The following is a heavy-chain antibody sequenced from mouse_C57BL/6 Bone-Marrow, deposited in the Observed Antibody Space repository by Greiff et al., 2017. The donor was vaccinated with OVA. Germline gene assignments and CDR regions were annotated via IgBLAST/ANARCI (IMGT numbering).Heavy chain of an antibody. Sequence: DVMLVESGGGLVQPGGSMKLSCVASGFTFSNYWMNWVRQSPEKGLEWVAQIRLKSDNYATHYAESVKGRFTISRDDSKSSVYLQMNNLRAEDTGIYYCKGIIITTVVDWYFDVWGTGTTVTVSS. CDR3: KGIIITTVVDWYFDV. D-gene: IGHD1-1*01. J-gene: IGHJ1*03. CDR1: GFTFSNYW. V-gene: IGHV6-3*01. CDR2: IRLKSDNYAT.